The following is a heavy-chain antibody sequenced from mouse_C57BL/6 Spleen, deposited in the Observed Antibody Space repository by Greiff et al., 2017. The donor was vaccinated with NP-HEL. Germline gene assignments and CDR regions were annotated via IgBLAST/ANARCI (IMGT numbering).Heavy chain of an antibody. V-gene: IGHV5-4*03. Sequence: DVMLVESGGGLVKPGGSLKLSCAASGFTFSSYAMSWVRQTPEKRLEWVATISDGGSYTYYPDNVKGRFTISRDNAKNNLYLQMSHLKSEDTAMYYCARAYDPFAYWGQGTLVTVSA. CDR1: GFTFSSYA. CDR2: ISDGGSYT. CDR3: ARAYDPFAY. J-gene: IGHJ3*01. D-gene: IGHD2-3*01.